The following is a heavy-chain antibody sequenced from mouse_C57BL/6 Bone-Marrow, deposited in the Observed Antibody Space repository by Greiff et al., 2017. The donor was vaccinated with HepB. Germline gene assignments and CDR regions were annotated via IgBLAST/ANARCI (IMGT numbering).Heavy chain of an antibody. V-gene: IGHV1-19*01. CDR1: GYTFTDYY. CDR2: INPYNGGT. CDR3: ARRYDYDGGYAMDY. D-gene: IGHD2-4*01. Sequence: VQLKQSGPVLVKPGASVKMSCKASGYTFTDYYMNWVKQSHGKSLEWIGVINPYNGGTSYNQKFKGKATLTVDKSSSTAYMELNSLTSEDSAVYYCARRYDYDGGYAMDYWGQGTSVTVSS. J-gene: IGHJ4*01.